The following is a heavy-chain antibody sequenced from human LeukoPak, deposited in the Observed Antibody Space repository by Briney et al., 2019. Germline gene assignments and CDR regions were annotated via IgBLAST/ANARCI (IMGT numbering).Heavy chain of an antibody. V-gene: IGHV3-23*01. J-gene: IGHJ4*02. CDR1: GFTFSSYA. Sequence: GGSLRLFCAASGFTFSSYAMSWVRQAPGKGLEWVSAISGSGGSTYYADSVKGRFTISRDNSKNTLYLQMNSLRAEDTAVYYCAKGTVWLPYYFDYWGQGTLVTVSS. CDR2: ISGSGGST. CDR3: AKGTVWLPYYFDY. D-gene: IGHD5-24*01.